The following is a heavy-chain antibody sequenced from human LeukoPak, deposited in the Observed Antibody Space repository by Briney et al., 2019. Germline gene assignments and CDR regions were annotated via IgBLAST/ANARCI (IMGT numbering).Heavy chain of an antibody. Sequence: GGSLRLSCVASGFTFSSYWMHWVRQPPGNGLVWVSRIGSDGSTTTHADSVKGRFTISRDNAKNTLYLQMNSLRAEDTAVYYCPRERSGSSGYYSAIDSWGQGTLVTVSS. CDR2: IGSDGSTT. V-gene: IGHV3-74*01. J-gene: IGHJ4*02. CDR1: GFTFSSYW. CDR3: PRERSGSSGYYSAIDS. D-gene: IGHD3-22*01.